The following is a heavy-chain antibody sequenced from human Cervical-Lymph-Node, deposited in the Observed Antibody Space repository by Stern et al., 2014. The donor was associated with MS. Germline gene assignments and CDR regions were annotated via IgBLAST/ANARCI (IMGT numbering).Heavy chain of an antibody. D-gene: IGHD3-16*02. CDR2: VVPSLAAP. CDR1: GSPFSNYA. Sequence: VQLVQYGAEVKKPGSSVKVSCKASGSPFSNYAFSWVRQAPGHGPEWMGGVVPSLAAPKIAQKSQCRISITADESTSTAYMELAGLRSEYTAVYFCARSEVIGLTVAKIDYWGQGTLVTVSS. CDR3: ARSEVIGLTVAKIDY. V-gene: IGHV1-69*01. J-gene: IGHJ4*02.